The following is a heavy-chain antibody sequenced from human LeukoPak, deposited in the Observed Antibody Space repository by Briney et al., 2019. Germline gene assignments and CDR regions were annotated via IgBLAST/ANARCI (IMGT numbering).Heavy chain of an antibody. CDR1: GFTVSSSY. J-gene: IGHJ4*02. V-gene: IGHV3-53*01. D-gene: IGHD2-2*01. Sequence: GGSLRLSCAASGFTVSSSYMTWVRQAPGKGLEWVSITYADGYTFYADSVKGRFTISRDSSKNTLCLQMNSLRAEDTAMNYCARGLRHCDRTSCFQPFDCWGQGTLVTVSS. CDR2: TYADGYT. CDR3: ARGLRHCDRTSCFQPFDC.